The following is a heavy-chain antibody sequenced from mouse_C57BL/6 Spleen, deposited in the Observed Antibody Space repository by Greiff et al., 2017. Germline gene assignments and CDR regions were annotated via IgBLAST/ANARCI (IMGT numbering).Heavy chain of an antibody. D-gene: IGHD2-4*01. CDR2: ISSGSSTI. J-gene: IGHJ4*01. Sequence: EVKLVESGGGLVKPGGSLKLSCAASGFTFSDYGMHWVRQAPEKGLEWVAYISSGSSTIYYADTVKGRFTISRDNAKNTLFLQMTRLRSEDTAMYYCATYDYDGAMDYWGQGTSVTVSS. CDR3: ATYDYDGAMDY. V-gene: IGHV5-17*01. CDR1: GFTFSDYG.